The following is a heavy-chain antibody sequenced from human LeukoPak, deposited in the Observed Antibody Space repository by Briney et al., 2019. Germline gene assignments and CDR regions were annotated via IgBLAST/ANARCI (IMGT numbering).Heavy chain of an antibody. J-gene: IGHJ4*02. CDR2: IKQDGSEK. D-gene: IGHD6-19*01. Sequence: GGSLRLSCAASGFTFSRYWMTWVRQAPGKGLEWVANIKQDGSEKYYLDSVKGRFTISRDNSKNTLYLQMNSLRPEDTAVYYCAKDVVGQQWLENYWGQGTLVTVSS. V-gene: IGHV3-7*01. CDR1: GFTFSRYW. CDR3: AKDVVGQQWLENY.